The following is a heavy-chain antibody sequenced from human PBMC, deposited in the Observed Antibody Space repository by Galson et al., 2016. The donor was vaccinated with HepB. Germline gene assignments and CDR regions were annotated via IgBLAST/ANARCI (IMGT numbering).Heavy chain of an antibody. CDR3: ARGERGSYNSGYFDY. V-gene: IGHV3-53*01. CDR2: IYSGGTT. J-gene: IGHJ4*02. Sequence: SLRLSCAASGFTVSSDYMNWVRQAPGKGLEWVSVIYSGGTTYYADSVKGRFTISRDNAKDSLYLQMNSLRDEDTAVYYCARGERGSYNSGYFDYWGQGNLVTVSS. D-gene: IGHD1-26*01. CDR1: GFTVSSDY.